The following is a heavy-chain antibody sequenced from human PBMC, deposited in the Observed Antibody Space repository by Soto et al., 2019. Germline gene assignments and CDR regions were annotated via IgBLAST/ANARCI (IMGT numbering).Heavy chain of an antibody. J-gene: IGHJ4*02. CDR3: ARLNYYGSGSPFLYYFDY. CDR1: GGSISSGGYY. Sequence: SETLSLTCTVSGGSISSGGYYWSWIRQHPGKGLEWIGYIYYSGSTYYNPSLKSRVTISVDTSKNQFSLKLSSVTAADTAVYYCARLNYYGSGSPFLYYFDYWGQGTLVTVSS. V-gene: IGHV4-31*03. CDR2: IYYSGST. D-gene: IGHD3-10*01.